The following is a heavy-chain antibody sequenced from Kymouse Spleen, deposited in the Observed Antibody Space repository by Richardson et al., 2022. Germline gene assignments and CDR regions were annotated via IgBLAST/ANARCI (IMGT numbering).Heavy chain of an antibody. CDR2: IYYSGST. J-gene: IGHJ4*02. CDR1: GGSISSYY. V-gene: IGHV4-59*01. D-gene: IGHD1-1*01. Sequence: QVQLQESGPGLVKPSETLSLTCTVSGGSISSYYWSWIRQPPGKGLEWIGYIYYSGSTNYNPSLKSRVTISVDTSKNQFSLKLSSVTAADTAVYYCARVQLDYWGQGTLVTVSS. CDR3: ARVQLDY.